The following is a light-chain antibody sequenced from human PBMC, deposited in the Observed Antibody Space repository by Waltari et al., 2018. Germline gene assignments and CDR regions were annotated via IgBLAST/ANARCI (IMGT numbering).Light chain of an antibody. CDR1: SSDVGNYNF. J-gene: IGLJ2*01. CDR2: DEN. V-gene: IGLV2-23*01. Sequence: QSALTQPASVSGSPGQSITISCPGTSSDVGNYNFVSWYQQYPGKAPKVMIYDENRRPSGVSDRFSGSKSGNTASLTISGVQAEDEADYYCCSHAGSYTLVFGGGTKLTVL. CDR3: CSHAGSYTLV.